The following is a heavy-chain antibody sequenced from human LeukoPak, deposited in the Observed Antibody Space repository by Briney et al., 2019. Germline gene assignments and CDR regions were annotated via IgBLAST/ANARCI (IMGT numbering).Heavy chain of an antibody. D-gene: IGHD3-3*01. V-gene: IGHV3-23*01. J-gene: IGHJ4*02. CDR3: AKASHYDFWSGYSNDY. CDR1: GFTFSNYA. Sequence: GGSLRLSCAASGFTFSNYAIHWVRQAPGKGLEWVSAISGSGGSTYYADSVKGRFTISRDNYKNTLYLQMNSLRAEDTAVYYCAKASHYDFWSGYSNDYWGQGTLVTVSS. CDR2: ISGSGGST.